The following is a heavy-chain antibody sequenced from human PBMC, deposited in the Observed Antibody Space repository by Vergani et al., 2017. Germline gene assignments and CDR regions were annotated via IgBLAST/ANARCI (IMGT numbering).Heavy chain of an antibody. V-gene: IGHV4-4*07. CDR2: IYTSGST. CDR3: ARARVAAAGTSYYYYYYMDV. J-gene: IGHJ6*03. CDR1: GGSISSYY. Sequence: QVQLQESGPGLVKPSETLSLTCTVSGGSISSYYWSWIRQPAGKGLEWIGRIYTSGSTNYNPSLKSRVTMSVDTSNNQFSLKLSSVTAADTAVYYCARARVAAAGTSYYYYYYMDVWGKGTTVTVSS. D-gene: IGHD6-13*01.